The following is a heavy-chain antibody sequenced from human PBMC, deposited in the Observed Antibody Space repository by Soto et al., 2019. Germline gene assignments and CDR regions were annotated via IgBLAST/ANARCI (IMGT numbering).Heavy chain of an antibody. D-gene: IGHD2-15*01. Sequence: SVKVSCKASGYTFTNSDINWVRQAPGQGIEWMGWMNPDSGHAAYAQKFQGRVTLTTSTSTSTVYMEMRSLGSEDTAVYYCARRPHCSGGICYYGLDNWGQGTLVTVCS. CDR3: ARRPHCSGGICYYGLDN. CDR1: GYTFTNSD. V-gene: IGHV1-8*01. J-gene: IGHJ4*02. CDR2: MNPDSGHA.